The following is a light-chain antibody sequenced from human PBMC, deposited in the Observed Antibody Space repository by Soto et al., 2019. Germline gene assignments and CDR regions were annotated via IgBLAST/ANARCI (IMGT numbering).Light chain of an antibody. CDR3: QQSYNSPPT. Sequence: DIQMTQSPSTLSASVGDRITITCRASQSIRSWLAWYQQKPEKAPTLLIYDASILESGVPSRFSGSGSGTDFIFTISSLQPEDFATYFCQQSYNSPPTFGQGTKVDIK. CDR2: DAS. J-gene: IGKJ1*01. V-gene: IGKV1-5*01. CDR1: QSIRSW.